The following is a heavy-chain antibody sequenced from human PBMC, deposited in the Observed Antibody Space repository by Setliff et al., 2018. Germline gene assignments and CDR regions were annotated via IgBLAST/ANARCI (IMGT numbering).Heavy chain of an antibody. D-gene: IGHD3-22*01. CDR3: ARGGYYYDSSGYYQASYYYYYGMDV. V-gene: IGHV4-61*02. Sequence: KTSETLSLTCTVSGGSISSGSYYWSWIRQPAGKGLEWIGRIYTSGSTNYNPSLKSRVTISVDTSKNQFSLKLSSVTAADTAVYYCARGGYYYDSSGYYQASYYYYYGMDVWGQGTTVTVSS. CDR1: GGSISSGSYY. CDR2: IYTSGST. J-gene: IGHJ6*02.